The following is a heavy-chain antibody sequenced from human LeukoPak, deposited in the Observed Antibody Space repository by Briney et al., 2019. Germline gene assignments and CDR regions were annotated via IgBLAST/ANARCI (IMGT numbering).Heavy chain of an antibody. D-gene: IGHD4-17*01. CDR3: ARDAHGDSHNWFDP. V-gene: IGHV3-30*04. Sequence: GRSLRLSCAASGFTFSSYAMHWVRQAPGKGLEWVAVISYDGSNKYYADSVKGRFTISRDNSKNTLYLQMNSLRAEDTAVYYCARDAHGDSHNWFDPWGQGTLVTVSS. CDR1: GFTFSSYA. J-gene: IGHJ5*02. CDR2: ISYDGSNK.